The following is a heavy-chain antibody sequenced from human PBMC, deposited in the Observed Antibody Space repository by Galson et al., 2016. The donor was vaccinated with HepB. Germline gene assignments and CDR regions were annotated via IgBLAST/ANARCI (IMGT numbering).Heavy chain of an antibody. J-gene: IGHJ6*02. CDR1: GFSFATHW. Sequence: QSGAEVKKPGESLKISCKTSGFSFATHWIAWVRQMPGKGLEWMGIIYAGDSETRYSPPFQGQVTISVDKSTAVAYLQWNSLKASDSAMYYCARQRHNYGMDVWGQGTTVTVSS. CDR2: IYAGDSET. D-gene: IGHD1-1*01. V-gene: IGHV5-51*01. CDR3: ARQRHNYGMDV.